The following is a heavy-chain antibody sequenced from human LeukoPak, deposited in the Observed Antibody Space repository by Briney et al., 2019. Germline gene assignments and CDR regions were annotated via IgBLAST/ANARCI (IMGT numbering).Heavy chain of an antibody. J-gene: IGHJ4*02. V-gene: IGHV1-18*01. D-gene: IGHD1-26*01. CDR3: AREGGSYRFDY. Sequence: ASVKVSCKASGGTFSSYAISWVRQAPGQGLEWMGWISAYNGNTNYAQKLQGRVTMTTDISTSTAYMELRSLRSDDTAVYYCAREGGSYRFDYWGQGTLVTVSS. CDR2: ISAYNGNT. CDR1: GGTFSSYA.